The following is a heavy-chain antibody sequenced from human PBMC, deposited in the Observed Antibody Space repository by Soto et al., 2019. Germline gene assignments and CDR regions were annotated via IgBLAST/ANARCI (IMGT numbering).Heavy chain of an antibody. CDR3: AKDLRTAVAGTDYFDS. Sequence: QVQLVESGGGVVQPGRSLRLSCAASGFSFSSYGMHWVRQAPGKGLEWVAVISYDVTNKYYADSVKGRFTISRDNSKNTLYLQMNSLRAEDTAVYYCAKDLRTAVAGTDYFDSWGQGTLVTVSS. CDR1: GFSFSSYG. J-gene: IGHJ4*02. D-gene: IGHD6-19*01. CDR2: ISYDVTNK. V-gene: IGHV3-30*18.